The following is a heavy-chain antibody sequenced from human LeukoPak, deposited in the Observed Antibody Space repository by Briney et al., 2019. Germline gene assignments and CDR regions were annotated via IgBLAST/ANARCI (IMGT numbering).Heavy chain of an antibody. Sequence: GGSLRLSCAASGFTFSSYAMHWVRQAPGKGLEWVAAISYDGSNKYYADSVKGRFTISRDNSKNTLYLQMNSLRAEDTAVYYCAKDLSVGIVVPAARTNWFDPWGQGTLVTVSS. J-gene: IGHJ5*02. CDR2: ISYDGSNK. CDR3: AKDLSVGIVVPAARTNWFDP. CDR1: GFTFSSYA. V-gene: IGHV3-30-3*01. D-gene: IGHD2-2*01.